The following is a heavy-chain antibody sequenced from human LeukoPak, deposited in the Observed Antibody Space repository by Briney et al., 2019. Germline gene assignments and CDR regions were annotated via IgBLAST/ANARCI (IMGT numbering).Heavy chain of an antibody. CDR2: IYHSGST. Sequence: PSETLSLTCAVSGYSISSGYYWGWIRQPPGKGLEWIGSIYHSGSTNYNPSLKSRVTISVDTSKNQFSLKLSSVTAADTAVYYCARRVEMDIWGQGTMVTVSS. V-gene: IGHV4-38-2*01. CDR1: GYSISSGYY. CDR3: ARRVEMDI. D-gene: IGHD5-24*01. J-gene: IGHJ3*02.